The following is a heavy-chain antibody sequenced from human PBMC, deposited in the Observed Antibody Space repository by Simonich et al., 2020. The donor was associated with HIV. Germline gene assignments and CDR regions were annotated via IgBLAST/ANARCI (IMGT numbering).Heavy chain of an antibody. CDR2: IYQSGST. J-gene: IGHJ4*02. Sequence: QVQLQESGPGLVKPSETLSLTCAVSGYFISSGYSGGGIRQPTGKGLEWIGSIYQSGSTYYNPSLKSRVTISVDMSKNQFSLKLSSVTAADTAVYYCARALGHYSTTWYWDYWGQGTLVTVSS. CDR1: GYFISSGYS. CDR3: ARALGHYSTTWYWDY. D-gene: IGHD6-13*01. V-gene: IGHV4-38-2*01.